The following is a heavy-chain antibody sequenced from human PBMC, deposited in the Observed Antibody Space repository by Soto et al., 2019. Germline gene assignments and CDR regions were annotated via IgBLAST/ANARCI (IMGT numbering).Heavy chain of an antibody. D-gene: IGHD6-13*01. CDR2: INSSGGHT. CDR3: ARDLLAAGSDALDI. J-gene: IGHJ3*02. V-gene: IGHV1-46*01. Sequence: QMQLVQSGAEVKKPGASVKVSCKASGYTFTRHYIHWVRQAPGQGLEWMGIINSSGGHTYYAQKFQGRVALIIDPSTSTLYMELSSLRSEATAVYYCARDLLAAGSDALDIWGQGTMVTVSS. CDR1: GYTFTRHY.